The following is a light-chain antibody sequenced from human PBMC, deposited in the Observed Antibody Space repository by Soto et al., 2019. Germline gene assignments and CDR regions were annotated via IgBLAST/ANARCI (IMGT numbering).Light chain of an antibody. CDR2: DAS. Sequence: DIQMTQSPSSLSASVGDRVTITCQASQDIKNYLNWYQQKPGKAPNLLIYDASNLKTGVPSRFSGSGSGTHCTFTISCLQPEDIATYYCQHYDHLPPLSFGGGTKVEIK. CDR3: QHYDHLPPLS. V-gene: IGKV1-33*01. CDR1: QDIKNY. J-gene: IGKJ4*01.